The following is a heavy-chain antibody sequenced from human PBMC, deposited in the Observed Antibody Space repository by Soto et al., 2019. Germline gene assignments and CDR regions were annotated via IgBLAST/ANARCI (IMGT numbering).Heavy chain of an antibody. J-gene: IGHJ6*02. V-gene: IGHV4-39*01. CDR1: GGSISISSYY. CDR3: ARIFTIFGVVIVGYYYYGMDV. D-gene: IGHD3-3*01. Sequence: SETLSLTCTVSGGSISISSYYWCWIRQPPGKGLEWIGSIYYSGSTYYNPSLKSRVTISVDTSKNQFSLKLSSVTAADTAVYYCARIFTIFGVVIVGYYYYGMDVWGQGTTVT. CDR2: IYYSGST.